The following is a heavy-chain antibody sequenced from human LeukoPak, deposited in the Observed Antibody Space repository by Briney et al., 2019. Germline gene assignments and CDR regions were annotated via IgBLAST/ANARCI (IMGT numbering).Heavy chain of an antibody. Sequence: GGSLRLSCAASGFTFSSYAMSCVRQAPGKGLEWVSLISGSGYSTYYADSVKGRFTISRDDSNNMLSLQMNGLRADDAALYYCAKSGSGTFRPFSWGQGTLVTVSS. CDR3: AKSGSGTFRPFS. CDR2: ISGSGYST. CDR1: GFTFSSYA. J-gene: IGHJ5*02. D-gene: IGHD3-10*01. V-gene: IGHV3-23*01.